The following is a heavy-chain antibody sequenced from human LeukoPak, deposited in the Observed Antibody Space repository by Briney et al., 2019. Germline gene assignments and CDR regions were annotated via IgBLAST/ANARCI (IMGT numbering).Heavy chain of an antibody. J-gene: IGHJ4*02. Sequence: PSQTLSLTCTVSGASISSGGYYWGWIRQPPGKGLEWIGSIYYSGSTYYNPSLKSRVTISVDTSKDQFSLKLSSVTAADTAVYYCARVGPVGDLFDYWGQGTLVTVSS. V-gene: IGHV4-39*07. CDR3: ARVGPVGDLFDY. D-gene: IGHD2-21*02. CDR1: GASISSGGYY. CDR2: IYYSGST.